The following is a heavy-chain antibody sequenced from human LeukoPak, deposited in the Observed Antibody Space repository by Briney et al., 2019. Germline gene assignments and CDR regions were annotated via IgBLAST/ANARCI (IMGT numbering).Heavy chain of an antibody. CDR1: GFTFSTYS. V-gene: IGHV3-48*02. J-gene: IGHJ4*02. CDR2: ISSSGSTI. D-gene: IGHD4-23*01. Sequence: GGSLRLSCAASGFTFSTYSMNWVRQAPGKGLEWVSYISSSGSTIYYADSVKGRFTISRDNAKNSLYLQMNSLRDEDTAVYYCARDRGVVTPAYFDYWGQGTLVTVSS. CDR3: ARDRGVVTPAYFDY.